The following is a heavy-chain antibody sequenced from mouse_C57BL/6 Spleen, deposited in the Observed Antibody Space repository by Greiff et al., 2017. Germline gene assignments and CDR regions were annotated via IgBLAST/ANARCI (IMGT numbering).Heavy chain of an antibody. J-gene: IGHJ1*03. Sequence: QVQLQQSGAELVRPGASVTLSCKASGYTFTDYEMHWVKQTPGHGLEWIGAIDPETGGTAYNQKFKGKAILTADKSSSTAYMELRSLTSEDSAVYYCTRRYYGSSFYWYFDVWGTGTTVTVSS. V-gene: IGHV1-15*01. D-gene: IGHD1-1*01. CDR3: TRRYYGSSFYWYFDV. CDR2: IDPETGGT. CDR1: GYTFTDYE.